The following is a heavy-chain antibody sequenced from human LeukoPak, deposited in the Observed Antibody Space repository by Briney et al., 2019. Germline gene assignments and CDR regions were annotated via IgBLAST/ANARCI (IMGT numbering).Heavy chain of an antibody. J-gene: IGHJ5*02. Sequence: PSETLSLTCTVSGGSISSSSYYWGWIRQPPGKGLEWIGSIHFSGTTYYNPSLQSRVTISVDTAKNQFSLKVTSVTAADTAAYYCARDAHCTGVSCYSPYNWFDPWGQGTLVTVSS. D-gene: IGHD2-15*01. CDR1: GGSISSSSYY. CDR2: IHFSGTT. V-gene: IGHV4-39*07. CDR3: ARDAHCTGVSCYSPYNWFDP.